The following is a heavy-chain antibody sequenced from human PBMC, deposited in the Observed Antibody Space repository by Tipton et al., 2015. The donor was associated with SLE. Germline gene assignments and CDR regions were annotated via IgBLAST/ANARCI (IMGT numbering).Heavy chain of an antibody. CDR3: ARAIGHGDVDAFDI. Sequence: QLVQSGAEVKKPGESLKISCKGSGYSFTSYWIGWVRQMPGKGLEWMGSIYPGDSETRYSPSFQGQVTMSADKSISTAYVQWSSLQASYTATYYCARAIGHGDVDAFDIWGQGTKVTVSS. CDR1: GYSFTSYW. D-gene: IGHD2-21*02. V-gene: IGHV5-51*03. J-gene: IGHJ3*02. CDR2: IYPGDSET.